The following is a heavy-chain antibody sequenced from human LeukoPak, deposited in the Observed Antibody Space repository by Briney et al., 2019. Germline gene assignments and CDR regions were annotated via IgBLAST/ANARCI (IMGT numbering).Heavy chain of an antibody. J-gene: IGHJ3*02. CDR3: ARDTGWYPSETFNI. CDR1: GYTFTSYG. Sequence: ASVKVSCKASGYTFTSYGISWVRQAPGQGLEWMGWISAYNGNTNYAQKFQGRVTMTTDTSTSTAYMELRSLRSDDTAVYYCARDTGWYPSETFNIWGQGTMVTVSS. D-gene: IGHD1-14*01. V-gene: IGHV1-18*01. CDR2: ISAYNGNT.